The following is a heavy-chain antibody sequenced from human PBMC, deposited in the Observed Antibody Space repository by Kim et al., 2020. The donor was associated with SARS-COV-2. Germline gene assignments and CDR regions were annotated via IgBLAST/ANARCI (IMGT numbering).Heavy chain of an antibody. Sequence: GGTNYAQKFQGRVTMTRDTSISTAYMELSRLRSDDTAGYYCARRTMTFDYWGQGTLVTVSS. CDR3: ARRTMTFDY. J-gene: IGHJ4*02. CDR2: GGT. D-gene: IGHD3-22*01. V-gene: IGHV1-2*02.